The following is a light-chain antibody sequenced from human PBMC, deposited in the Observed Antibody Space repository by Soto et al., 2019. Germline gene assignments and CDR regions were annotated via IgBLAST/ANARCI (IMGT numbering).Light chain of an antibody. Sequence: EVAMTESPAALSLSPWEIAPFCCRASESVSSNLAWYQQRPGQAPRLVIYGASTRATGIPARFSGSGSGTDFTLTISSLQSEDFAVYYCQQYNNWPWKFGQGTKVDIK. CDR2: GAS. J-gene: IGKJ1*01. V-gene: IGKV3-15*01. CDR1: ESVSSN. CDR3: QQYNNWPWK.